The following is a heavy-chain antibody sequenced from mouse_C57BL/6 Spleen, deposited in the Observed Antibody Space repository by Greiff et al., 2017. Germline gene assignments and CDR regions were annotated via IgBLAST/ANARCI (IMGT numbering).Heavy chain of an antibody. CDR1: GFTFSDYY. Sequence: EVQLVESEGGLVQPGSSMKLSCTASGFTFSDYYMAWVRQVPEKGLEWVANINYDGSSTYYLDSLKSRFIISRDNAKNILYLQMSSLKSEDTATYYCARWSNYGYFDVWGTGTTVTVSS. V-gene: IGHV5-16*01. D-gene: IGHD2-5*01. CDR3: ARWSNYGYFDV. CDR2: INYDGSST. J-gene: IGHJ1*03.